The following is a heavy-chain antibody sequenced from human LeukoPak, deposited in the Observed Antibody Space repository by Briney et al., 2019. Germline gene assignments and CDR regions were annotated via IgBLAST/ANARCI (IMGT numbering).Heavy chain of an antibody. CDR1: GFTFSSYS. J-gene: IGHJ4*02. V-gene: IGHV3-21*01. Sequence: PGGSLRLSCATSGFTFSSYSMNWVRQAPGKGLEWVSSISSSSSYIYYADSVKGRFTISRDNAKNSLYLRMNSLRAEDTAVYYCARGVGSSGWYDGGYFDYWGQGTLVTVSS. CDR3: ARGVGSSGWYDGGYFDY. CDR2: ISSSSSYI. D-gene: IGHD6-19*01.